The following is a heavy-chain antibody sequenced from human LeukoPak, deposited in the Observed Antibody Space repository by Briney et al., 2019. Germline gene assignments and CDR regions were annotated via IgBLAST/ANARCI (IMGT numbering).Heavy chain of an antibody. V-gene: IGHV3-23*01. CDR3: ARRARDGSTWSRPYYFDY. J-gene: IGHJ4*02. D-gene: IGHD6-13*01. Sequence: GGSLRLSCAASGFTVSSNYMSWVRQAPGKGLEWVSAISGSGGSTYYADSVKGRFTVSRDNSKNTLYLQMNSLRAEDTAVYFCARRARDGSTWSRPYYFDYWGQGTLVTVSS. CDR1: GFTVSSNY. CDR2: ISGSGGST.